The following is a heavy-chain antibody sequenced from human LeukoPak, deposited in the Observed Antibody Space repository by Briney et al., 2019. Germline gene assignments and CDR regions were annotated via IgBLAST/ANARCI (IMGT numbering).Heavy chain of an antibody. D-gene: IGHD5-18*01. J-gene: IGHJ4*02. CDR3: ARVTAMVTFDY. CDR1: EFAFSSYA. V-gene: IGHV3-53*01. CDR2: IYSGGST. Sequence: GGSLRLSCAASEFAFSSYAMSWVRQALGKGLEWVSVIYSGGSTYYADSVKGRFTISRDNSKNTLYLQMNSLRAEDTAVYYCARVTAMVTFDYWGQGTLVTVSS.